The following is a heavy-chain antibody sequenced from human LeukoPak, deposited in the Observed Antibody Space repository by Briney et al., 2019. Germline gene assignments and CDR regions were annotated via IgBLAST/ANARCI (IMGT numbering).Heavy chain of an antibody. CDR1: GGTFSSYA. V-gene: IGHV1-69*05. CDR2: IIPIFGTA. D-gene: IGHD3-22*01. J-gene: IGHJ6*03. Sequence: SVKVSCKASGGTFSSYAISWVRQAPGQGLEWMGRIIPIFGTANYAQKFQGRVTITTDESTSTAYMELSSLRSEDTAVYYCASGGDSGGYYYYYYYMDVWGKGTTVTVSS. CDR3: ASGGDSGGYYYYYYYMDV.